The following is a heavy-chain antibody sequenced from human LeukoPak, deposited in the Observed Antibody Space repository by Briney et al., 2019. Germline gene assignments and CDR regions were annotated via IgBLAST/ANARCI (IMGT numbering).Heavy chain of an antibody. CDR1: GGSITSHY. CDR3: ARVYGSGNFDY. J-gene: IGHJ4*02. D-gene: IGHD3-10*01. V-gene: IGHV4-4*07. CDR2: MYSSGSA. Sequence: SETLSLTCILSGGSITSHYWSWIRQPAGKGLEWIGRMYSSGSANYNPSLKSRVTMSVDTSKNQFSLKVSSVTAADTAVYYCARVYGSGNFDYWGQGTLVTVSS.